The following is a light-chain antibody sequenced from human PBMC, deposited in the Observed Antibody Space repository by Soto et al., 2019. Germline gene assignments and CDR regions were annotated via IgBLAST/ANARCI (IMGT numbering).Light chain of an antibody. J-gene: IGKJ1*01. V-gene: IGKV3-15*01. CDR2: GAS. Sequence: EIVLTQSTATLSVSPGDRATLSCRASQSVNSNLAWYHLKPGQAPRLLIYGASIRAAGIPARFSGSGSGAEFSLTISSLQSEDFAVYYCQQYDHWPWTFGQGTKVDIK. CDR1: QSVNSN. CDR3: QQYDHWPWT.